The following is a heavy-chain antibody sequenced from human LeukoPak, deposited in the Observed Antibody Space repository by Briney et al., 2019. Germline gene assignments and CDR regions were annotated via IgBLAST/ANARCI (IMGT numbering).Heavy chain of an antibody. CDR3: ARYIHPQGLVGYATDV. J-gene: IGHJ6*02. CDR1: GGPFNSYA. V-gene: IGHV1-69*04. CDR2: IIVILGVT. D-gene: IGHD2-15*01. Sequence: SVKVSCNAPGGPFNSYAINWVRQAPGPGLEWMGRIIVILGVTNYAQRFQGRVTISADKSTTTAYMELSSLTSEDTAVYYCARYIHPQGLVGYATDVWGQGTTVIVSS.